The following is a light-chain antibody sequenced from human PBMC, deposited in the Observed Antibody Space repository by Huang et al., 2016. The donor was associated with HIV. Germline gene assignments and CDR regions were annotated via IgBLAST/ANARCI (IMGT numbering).Light chain of an antibody. CDR2: AAS. Sequence: DIQMTQSPSSLSASVGDRVTVTCRASQTINSYLNWYQQSPGKAPKLLIYAASTLESGVPSRVSGSGSGTDFTLTISSLQPEDFATYFCQQSYRTPYTFGPGTKVDIK. J-gene: IGKJ3*01. CDR3: QQSYRTPYT. V-gene: IGKV1-39*01. CDR1: QTINSY.